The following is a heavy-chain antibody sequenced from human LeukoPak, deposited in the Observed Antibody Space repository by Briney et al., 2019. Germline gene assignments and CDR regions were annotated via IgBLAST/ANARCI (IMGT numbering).Heavy chain of an antibody. CDR3: ARGRTYCSGGSCYQAFLWY. CDR2: MNPNSGNT. J-gene: IGHJ4*02. V-gene: IGHV1-8*01. D-gene: IGHD2-15*01. Sequence: ASVKVSCKASGYTFTSYDINWVRQATGQGLEWMGWMNPNSGNTGYAQKFQGRVTMTGNTSISTAYMELSSLRSEDTAVYYCARGRTYCSGGSCYQAFLWYWGQGTLVTVSS. CDR1: GYTFTSYD.